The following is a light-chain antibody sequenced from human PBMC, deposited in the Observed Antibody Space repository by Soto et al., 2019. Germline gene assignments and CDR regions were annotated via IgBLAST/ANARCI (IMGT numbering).Light chain of an antibody. Sequence: DIQMTQSPSSLSASVGDRVTITCRESQDISVYLAWYQQKPGKVPKLLIYSASTLQSRVPSRFSGSGSGTDFTLTISSLQPEDVATYYCQKFNTAPLTFGQGTRLEIK. CDR1: QDISVY. J-gene: IGKJ5*01. V-gene: IGKV1-27*01. CDR2: SAS. CDR3: QKFNTAPLT.